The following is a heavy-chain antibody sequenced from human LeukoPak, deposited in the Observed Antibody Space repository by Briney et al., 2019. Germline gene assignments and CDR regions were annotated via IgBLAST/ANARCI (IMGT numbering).Heavy chain of an antibody. CDR1: GGSISSYY. Sequence: SETLSLTCTVSGGSISSYYWSWIRQPPGKGLEWIGYIYYSGSTNYNPSLKSRVTISVDTSKDQFSLKLSSVTAADTAVYYCARGTLYRGWSYYLDFWGQGSQVTVSS. J-gene: IGHJ4*02. CDR3: ARGTLYRGWSYYLDF. V-gene: IGHV4-59*01. D-gene: IGHD6-19*01. CDR2: IYYSGST.